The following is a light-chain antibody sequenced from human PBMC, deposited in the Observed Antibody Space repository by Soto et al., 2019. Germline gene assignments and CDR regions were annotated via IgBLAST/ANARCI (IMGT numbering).Light chain of an antibody. CDR1: LMFSSSY. Sequence: EIALTQSPGTLSLSPGETATLSCRASLMFSSSYLAWYQQKPGQAPRLLIYAATTRATGIPDRFSGSRSGTDFSLTITRLEPEDFAVYYCQQYGSSPPRCTFGQGTKLEIK. CDR3: QQYGSSPPRCT. V-gene: IGKV3-20*01. CDR2: AAT. J-gene: IGKJ2*02.